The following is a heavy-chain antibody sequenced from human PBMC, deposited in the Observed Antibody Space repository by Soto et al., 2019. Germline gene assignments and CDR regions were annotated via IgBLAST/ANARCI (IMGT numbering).Heavy chain of an antibody. CDR2: ISWDGGST. D-gene: IGHD4-17*01. CDR3: AKDVRRGYGDYGESYYYGMDV. CDR1: GFTFDDYT. V-gene: IGHV3-43*01. Sequence: GGSLRLSCAASGFTFDDYTMHWVRQAPGKGLEWVSLISWDGGSTYYADSVKGRFTISRDNSKNSLYLQMNSLRTEDTALYYCAKDVRRGYGDYGESYYYGMDVWGQGTTVTVSS. J-gene: IGHJ6*02.